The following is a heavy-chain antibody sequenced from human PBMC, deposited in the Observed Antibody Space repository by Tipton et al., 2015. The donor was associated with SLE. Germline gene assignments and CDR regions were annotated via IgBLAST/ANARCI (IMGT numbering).Heavy chain of an antibody. Sequence: TLSLTCAVYGGSLSGYYWSWIRQPPGKGLEWIGEINHSGSTNYNPSLKSRVTISVDTSKNQFSLKLSSVTAADTAVYYCARGGLGHSGSSALEWFQHWGQGTLVTVSS. D-gene: IGHD6-6*01. CDR1: GGSLSGYY. CDR2: INHSGST. J-gene: IGHJ1*01. CDR3: ARGGLGHSGSSALEWFQH. V-gene: IGHV4-34*01.